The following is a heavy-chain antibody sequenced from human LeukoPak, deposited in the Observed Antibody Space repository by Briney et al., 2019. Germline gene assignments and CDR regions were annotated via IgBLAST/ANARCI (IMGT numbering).Heavy chain of an antibody. CDR2: IYCSGST. CDR1: GGSISSYY. D-gene: IGHD1-26*01. J-gene: IGHJ4*02. Sequence: AETLSLTCTVSGGSISSYYWSWIRQPPGKGLEWIADIYCSGSTNYCPSIKSRVSITLDTSKNQFSLKLSSVTAADTAVYYCARSSLMVGATLFDYWGQGTLVTVSS. V-gene: IGHV4-59*08. CDR3: ARSSLMVGATLFDY.